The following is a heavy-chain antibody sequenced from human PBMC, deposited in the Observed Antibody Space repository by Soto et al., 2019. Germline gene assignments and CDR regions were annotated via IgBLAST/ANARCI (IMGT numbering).Heavy chain of an antibody. CDR3: ARHEALHGDHDY. CDR1: GGSISSYY. D-gene: IGHD4-17*01. J-gene: IGHJ4*02. CDR2: SYYSGST. V-gene: IGHV4-59*08. Sequence: PSETLSLTCTVSGGSISSYYWSWIRQPPGKGLEWIGYSYYSGSTNYNPSLKSRVTISVDTSKNQFSLKLSSVTAADTAVYYCARHEALHGDHDYWGQGTPVTVSS.